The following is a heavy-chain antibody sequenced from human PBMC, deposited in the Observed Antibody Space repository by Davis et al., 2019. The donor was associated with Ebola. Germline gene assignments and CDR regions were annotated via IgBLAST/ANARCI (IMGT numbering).Heavy chain of an antibody. CDR2: IYSGGDT. J-gene: IGHJ4*02. V-gene: IGHV3-66*02. D-gene: IGHD6-6*01. Sequence: GESLKISCAASGFTVSNNYMNWVRLAPGKGLEWVSVIYSGGDTYYADSVKGRFTISRDNSKNTLFLQMNSLTVEDTAVYYCARDSPVSSSHFDCWGQGTLVTVSS. CDR1: GFTVSNNY. CDR3: ARDSPVSSSHFDC.